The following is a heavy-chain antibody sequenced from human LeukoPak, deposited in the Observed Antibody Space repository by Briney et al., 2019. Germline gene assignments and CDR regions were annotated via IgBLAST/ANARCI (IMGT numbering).Heavy chain of an antibody. J-gene: IGHJ4*02. Sequence: GGSLRLSCAASGFTFSSYWMSWVRQAPGKGLEWVANIKEDGSEKYYVDSVRGRFTLSRDNAKNSLYLQMNSLRAEDTAVYYCARRFIAAAFFDHWGQGTLVTVSS. CDR3: ARRFIAAAFFDH. D-gene: IGHD6-13*01. CDR2: IKEDGSEK. CDR1: GFTFSSYW. V-gene: IGHV3-7*01.